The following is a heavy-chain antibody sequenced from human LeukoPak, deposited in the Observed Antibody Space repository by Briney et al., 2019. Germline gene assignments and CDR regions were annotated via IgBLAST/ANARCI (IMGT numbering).Heavy chain of an antibody. D-gene: IGHD2-2*01. J-gene: IGHJ5*02. CDR3: ARDPLPAASGWFDP. CDR2: TNPSDGST. Sequence: ASVNVSCKASGYTFTSYYIQWVRQAPGQGLEWMGITNPSDGSTSYAQKFQGRVTMTRDTSTSTVYMELSSLRAEETAVYYCARDPLPAASGWFDPWGQGTLVTVSS. CDR1: GYTFTSYY. V-gene: IGHV1-46*01.